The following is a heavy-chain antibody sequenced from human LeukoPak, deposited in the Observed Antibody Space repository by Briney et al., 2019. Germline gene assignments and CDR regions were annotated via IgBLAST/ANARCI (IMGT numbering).Heavy chain of an antibody. V-gene: IGHV4-4*07. CDR3: ARVDYYDSSGYYTLNWFDP. D-gene: IGHD3-22*01. CDR1: GGSISSYY. J-gene: IGHJ5*02. CDR2: IYTSGST. Sequence: PSETLSLTCTVSGGSISSYYWSWIRQPAGKGLEWIGRIYTSGSTNYNPSLKSRVTISVDTSKNQFSLKLSSVTAADTAVYYCARVDYYDSSGYYTLNWFDPWGQGTLVTVSS.